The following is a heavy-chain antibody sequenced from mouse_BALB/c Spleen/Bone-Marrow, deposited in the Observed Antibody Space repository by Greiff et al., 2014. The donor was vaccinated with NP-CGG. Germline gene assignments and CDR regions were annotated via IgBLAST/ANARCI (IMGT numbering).Heavy chain of an antibody. CDR1: GYTFTNYY. D-gene: IGHD1-2*01. CDR3: TSSGFNGYGADFDV. V-gene: IGHV1S81*02. CDR2: INPSNGVT. Sequence: QVQLQQPGAELVKPGASVKLSCKVSGYTFTNYYVYWVKQTPGQGLEWIGEINPSNGVTNFNEMFMIKATLTVDSSSSKAYMHLSSKTSEDSAVYYCTSSGFNGYGADFDVWGAGTTVTVSS. J-gene: IGHJ1*01.